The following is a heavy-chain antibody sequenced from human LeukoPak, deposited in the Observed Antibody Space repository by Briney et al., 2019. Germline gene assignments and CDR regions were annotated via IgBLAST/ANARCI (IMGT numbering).Heavy chain of an antibody. Sequence: ASVKVSCKASGSTFISYYVNWVRQAPGQGLEWMGRMNPNNGDTNYARKFQGRVTMTGDTSISTAYMEMTRLRYDDSAVYFCARADAVETVTNIDFDYWGQGTRVTVS. D-gene: IGHD5-12*01. CDR3: ARADAVETVTNIDFDY. CDR1: GSTFISYY. CDR2: MNPNNGDT. J-gene: IGHJ4*02. V-gene: IGHV1-2*02.